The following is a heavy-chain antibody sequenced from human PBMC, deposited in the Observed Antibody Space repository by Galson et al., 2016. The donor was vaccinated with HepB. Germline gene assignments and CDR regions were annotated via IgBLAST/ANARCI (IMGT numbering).Heavy chain of an antibody. V-gene: IGHV2-5*01. CDR1: GFSLTAHGEG. CDR3: AHLSPYGPRDSDY. D-gene: IGHD4-17*01. J-gene: IGHJ4*02. Sequence: PALVKPTQTLTLTCTFSGFSLTAHGEGVGWIRQPPGKPLEWLALIHGNDDRSYSPSLRSRLTITKDTSENQVVLTVTNMAPVDTATYYCAHLSPYGPRDSDYWGQGTLVTVSS. CDR2: IHGNDDR.